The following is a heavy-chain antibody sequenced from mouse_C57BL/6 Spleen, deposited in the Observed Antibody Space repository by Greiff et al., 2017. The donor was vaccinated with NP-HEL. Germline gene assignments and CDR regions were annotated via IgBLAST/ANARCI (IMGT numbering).Heavy chain of an antibody. CDR1: GFTFSDYG. CDR3: ARQGIYYGNYEGYFDV. D-gene: IGHD2-1*01. CDR2: ISSGSSTI. Sequence: EVMLVESGGGLVKPGGSLKLSCAASGFTFSDYGMHWVRQAPEKGLEWVAYISSGSSTIYYADTVKGRFTITRDNAKNTLFLQMTSLRSENTAMYYCARQGIYYGNYEGYFDVWGTGTTVTVSS. J-gene: IGHJ1*03. V-gene: IGHV5-17*01.